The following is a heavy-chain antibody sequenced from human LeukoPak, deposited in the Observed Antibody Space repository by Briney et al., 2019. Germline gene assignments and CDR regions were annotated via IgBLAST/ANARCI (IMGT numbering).Heavy chain of an antibody. D-gene: IGHD3-9*01. J-gene: IGHJ6*02. CDR2: TSYDGGNK. Sequence: GGSLRLSCAASGFTFSSYAIHWVRQAPGKGLEWVAVTSYDGGNKYYADSVKGRFTISRENSKNTLYLEMNSLRAEDTAVYYCARGGYFDILTGYYQTQYYYPMDVWGRGTTVTVSS. V-gene: IGHV3-30*04. CDR1: GFTFSSYA. CDR3: ARGGYFDILTGYYQTQYYYPMDV.